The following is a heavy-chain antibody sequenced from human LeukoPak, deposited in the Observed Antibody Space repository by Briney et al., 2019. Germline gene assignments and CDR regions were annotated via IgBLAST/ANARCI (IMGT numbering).Heavy chain of an antibody. CDR2: IWYDGSNK. J-gene: IGHJ6*02. V-gene: IGHV3-33*06. CDR3: AKDPPMRLWLGEDYYGMDV. CDR1: GFTFSSYG. D-gene: IGHD3-10*01. Sequence: PGRSLRLSCAASGFTFSSYGMHWVRQAPGKGLEWVAVIWYDGSNKYYADSVKGRFTISRDNSKNTLYLQMNSLRAEDTAVYYCAKDPPMRLWLGEDYYGMDVWGQGTTVTVSS.